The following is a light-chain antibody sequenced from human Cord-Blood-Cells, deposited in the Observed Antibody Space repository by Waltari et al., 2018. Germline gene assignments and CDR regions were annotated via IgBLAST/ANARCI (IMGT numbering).Light chain of an antibody. J-gene: IGLJ3*02. Sequence: QSALTQPASVSGSPGQSITISCNGTSSDVGSYNLVSWYQQHPGKAPKLMIYEGSKRPSGVSNRFSGSKSGNTASLTISGPQAEDEADYYCCSYAGSSTLVFGGGTKLTVL. CDR3: CSYAGSSTLV. CDR1: SSDVGSYNL. CDR2: EGS. V-gene: IGLV2-23*01.